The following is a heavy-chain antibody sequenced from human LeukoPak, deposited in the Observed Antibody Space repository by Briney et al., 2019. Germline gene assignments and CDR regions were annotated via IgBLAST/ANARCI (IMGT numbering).Heavy chain of an antibody. V-gene: IGHV3-23*01. CDR1: GFTFSSYA. D-gene: IGHD3-16*02. CDR3: AKVRFSHYDNVWGSYRYTTLFDY. J-gene: IGHJ4*02. Sequence: GGSLRLSCAASGFTFSSYAMSWVRQAPGKGLEWVSAISGSGGSTYYADSVKGRFTISRDNSKNTLYLQVNSLRAEDTAVYYCAKVRFSHYDNVWGSYRYTTLFDYWGQGTLVTVSS. CDR2: ISGSGGST.